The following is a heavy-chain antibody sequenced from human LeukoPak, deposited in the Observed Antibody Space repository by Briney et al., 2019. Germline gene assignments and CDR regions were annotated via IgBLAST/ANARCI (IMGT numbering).Heavy chain of an antibody. CDR2: MYSGGST. Sequence: GGSLRLSCAASGFTVSNNYMNWVRQAPGKGLEWVSVMYSGGSTYYTDSVKGRFTISRDNFRNTLYLQMNSLRAEGTAVYYCASYSSWGQGTLVTVSS. D-gene: IGHD3-10*01. CDR3: ASYSS. J-gene: IGHJ4*02. V-gene: IGHV3-66*01. CDR1: GFTVSNNY.